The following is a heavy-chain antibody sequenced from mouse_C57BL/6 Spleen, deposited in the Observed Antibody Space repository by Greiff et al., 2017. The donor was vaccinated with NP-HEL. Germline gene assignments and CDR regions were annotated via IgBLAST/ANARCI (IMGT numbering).Heavy chain of an antibody. Sequence: VQLVESGPGLVAPSQSLSITCTVSGFSLTSYGVDWVRQSPGKGLEWLGVIWGVGSTNYNSALKSRLSISKDNSKSQVFLKMNSLQTDDTAMYYCASGLTGTRFAYWGQGTLVTVSA. V-gene: IGHV2-6*01. CDR1: GFSLTSYG. J-gene: IGHJ3*01. CDR2: IWGVGST. D-gene: IGHD4-1*01. CDR3: ASGLTGTRFAY.